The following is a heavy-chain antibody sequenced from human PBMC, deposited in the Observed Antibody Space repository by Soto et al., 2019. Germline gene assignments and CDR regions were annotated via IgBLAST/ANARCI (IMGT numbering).Heavy chain of an antibody. CDR2: IYYSGST. Sequence: SETLSLTCTVSGGSISSYYWSWIRQPPGKGLEWIGYIYYSGSTNYNPSLKSRVTISVDTSKNQFSLKLSSVTAADTAVYYCARPSYINVSSGYYPGGFDPWGQGTLVTVSS. D-gene: IGHD3-22*01. CDR3: ARPSYINVSSGYYPGGFDP. CDR1: GGSISSYY. V-gene: IGHV4-59*08. J-gene: IGHJ5*02.